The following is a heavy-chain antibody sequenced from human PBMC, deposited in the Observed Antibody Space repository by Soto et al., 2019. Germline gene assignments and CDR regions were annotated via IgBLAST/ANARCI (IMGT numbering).Heavy chain of an antibody. CDR3: ARDQWLKVPAVVGDKFDS. V-gene: IGHV1-18*04. Sequence: QVQLVQSGGEEKKPGASVKVSCKASGYDFIGHGISWVRQARGQALEWMGWINSYNGDTKYARKYQDRITLTKDKSTRTVYRELTSLRSDDTAVYYCARDQWLKVPAVVGDKFDSWGQGTLVTVSS. CDR2: INSYNGDT. D-gene: IGHD6-19*01. J-gene: IGHJ5*01. CDR1: GYDFIGHG.